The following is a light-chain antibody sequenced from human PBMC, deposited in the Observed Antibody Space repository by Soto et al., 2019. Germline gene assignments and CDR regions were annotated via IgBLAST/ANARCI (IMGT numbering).Light chain of an antibody. CDR1: SSEVGGYNY. V-gene: IGLV2-14*01. J-gene: IGLJ1*01. CDR2: DVT. Sequence: QSALTQPPSASGSPGQSVTISCTGTSSEVGGYNYVSWYQQYPGKAPKLMIYDVTNRPSGVSNRFSGSKSGNTASLTISGLQAEDEADYYCSSYTSSSTPLYVFGTGTKVTVL. CDR3: SSYTSSSTPLYV.